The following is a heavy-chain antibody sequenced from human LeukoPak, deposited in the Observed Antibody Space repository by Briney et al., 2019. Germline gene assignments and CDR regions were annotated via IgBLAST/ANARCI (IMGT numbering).Heavy chain of an antibody. CDR1: GYTFSNYG. CDR3: ARVLAYCSSTSCHDY. Sequence: ASVKVSCKASGYTFSNYGVSWVRQAPGQGLEWMGWISAYNGNTDYAQKLQGRVTMTTDTSTSTAYMELTSLRSDDTAVYYCARVLAYCSSTSCHDYWGQGTLVTVSS. V-gene: IGHV1-18*01. D-gene: IGHD2-2*01. CDR2: ISAYNGNT. J-gene: IGHJ4*02.